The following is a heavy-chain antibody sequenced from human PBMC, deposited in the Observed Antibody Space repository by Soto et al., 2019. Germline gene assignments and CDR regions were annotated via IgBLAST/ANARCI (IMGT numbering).Heavy chain of an antibody. CDR2: IYYSGST. CDR1: GGSISSSSYY. J-gene: IGHJ4*02. CDR3: ARIYYDSVFDY. V-gene: IGHV4-39*01. Sequence: SETLSLTCTGSGGSISSSSYYWGWIRQPPGKGLEWIGSIYYSGSTYYNPSLKSRVTISVDTSKNQFSLKLSSVTAADTAVYYCARIYYDSVFDYWGQGTLVTVSS. D-gene: IGHD3-22*01.